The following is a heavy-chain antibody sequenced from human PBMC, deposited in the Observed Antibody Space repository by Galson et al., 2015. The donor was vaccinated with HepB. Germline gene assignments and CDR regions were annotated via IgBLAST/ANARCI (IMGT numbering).Heavy chain of an antibody. Sequence: SLRLSCAASGFTFSSYAMSWVRQAPGKGLEWVSGISGSGGSIYYADSVKGRFTISRDNSKNTLYLQMNNLRAEDTAVYYCAKGSTYYYDSSGSSQDYWGQGILVTVSS. D-gene: IGHD3-22*01. V-gene: IGHV3-23*01. J-gene: IGHJ4*02. CDR3: AKGSTYYYDSSGSSQDY. CDR2: ISGSGGSI. CDR1: GFTFSSYA.